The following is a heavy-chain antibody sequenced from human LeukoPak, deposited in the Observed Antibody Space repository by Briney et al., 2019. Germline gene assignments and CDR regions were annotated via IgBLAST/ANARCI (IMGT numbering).Heavy chain of an antibody. Sequence: GGSLRLSCAASGFTFSSYAMHWVRQAPGKGLEWVAVISYDGSNKYYADSVKGRFTISRDNAKNSLYLQMNSLRAEDTAVYYCARGRWEMATITPYFDYWGQGTLVTVSS. J-gene: IGHJ4*02. CDR2: ISYDGSNK. CDR3: ARGRWEMATITPYFDY. V-gene: IGHV3-30-3*01. D-gene: IGHD5-24*01. CDR1: GFTFSSYA.